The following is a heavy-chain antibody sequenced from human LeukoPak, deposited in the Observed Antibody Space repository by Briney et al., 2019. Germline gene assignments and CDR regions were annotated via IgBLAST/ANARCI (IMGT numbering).Heavy chain of an antibody. J-gene: IGHJ4*02. D-gene: IGHD5-12*01. Sequence: PGGSLRLSCEASGFTFSAYAMTWVRQAPGKGLEWVSSIGSDNKPHYSESVKGRFAISRDNSKNILFLHLNSLRAEDTALYYCARARRGYVRLDYWGQGTLVTVSS. CDR3: ARARRGYVRLDY. V-gene: IGHV3-23*05. CDR1: GFTFSAYA. CDR2: IGSDNKP.